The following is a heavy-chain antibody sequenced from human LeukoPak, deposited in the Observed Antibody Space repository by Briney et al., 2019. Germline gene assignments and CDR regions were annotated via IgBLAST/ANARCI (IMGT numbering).Heavy chain of an antibody. CDR3: ARDAVIPYSFDY. D-gene: IGHD3-16*02. Sequence: ASVKVSCKASGDTFTNYYMHWVRLAPGHGLEWMGIINPSSGSTSYAQKFQGRVTMTRDMSTSTVYMTLSSLRSEDTPVYYCARDAVIPYSFDYWGQGILITVSS. CDR1: GDTFTNYY. V-gene: IGHV1-46*01. CDR2: INPSSGST. J-gene: IGHJ4*02.